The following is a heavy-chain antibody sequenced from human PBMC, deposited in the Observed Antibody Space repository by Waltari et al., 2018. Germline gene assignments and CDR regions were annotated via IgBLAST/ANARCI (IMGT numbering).Heavy chain of an antibody. Sequence: QVQLQESGPGLVKPSETLSLTCAVSGYSISSGYYWGWIRQPPGKGLEWIGSIYHSGSTYYNPALKSPVTISVDTTKNHLSLKLGSVTAADTAVYYCARLEDLFDPWGQGTLVTVSS. CDR2: IYHSGST. V-gene: IGHV4-38-2*01. CDR1: GYSISSGYY. CDR3: ARLEDLFDP. J-gene: IGHJ5*02.